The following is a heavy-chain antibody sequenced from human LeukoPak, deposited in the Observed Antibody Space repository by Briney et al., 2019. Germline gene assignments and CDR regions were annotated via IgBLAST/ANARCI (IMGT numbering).Heavy chain of an antibody. D-gene: IGHD6-19*01. J-gene: IGHJ4*02. Sequence: ASVKVSCKASGGTFSSYAINWVRQAPGQGLEWMGGFDPEDGETIYAQKFQGRVTMTEDTSTDTAYMELSSLRSEDTAVYYCATATMKQWLVRVLDYWGQGILVTVSS. CDR3: ATATMKQWLVRVLDY. CDR2: FDPEDGET. CDR1: GGTFSSYA. V-gene: IGHV1-24*01.